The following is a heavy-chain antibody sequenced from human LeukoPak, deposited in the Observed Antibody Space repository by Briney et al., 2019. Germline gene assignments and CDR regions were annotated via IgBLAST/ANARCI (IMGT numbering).Heavy chain of an antibody. D-gene: IGHD3-16*01. J-gene: IGHJ2*01. Sequence: GGSLRLSCAASGFAFSDFYMSWIRQAPGKGLEFISCISSYGSTIHYADSVKGRFTISRDNSQNTLYLEMNSLRYEDTALYYCAREAAWGNWYFDLWGRGTLVTVSS. CDR2: ISSYGSTI. V-gene: IGHV3-11*04. CDR3: AREAAWGNWYFDL. CDR1: GFAFSDFY.